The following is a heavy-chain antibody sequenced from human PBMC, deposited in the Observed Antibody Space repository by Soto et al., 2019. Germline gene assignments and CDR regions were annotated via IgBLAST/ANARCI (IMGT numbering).Heavy chain of an antibody. Sequence: PWGSLRLSCAASGFTVSSNYMSWVRQAPGKGMEWVSDIYGGGNTYYADSVKGRFNNSSDNSKNTLFIQVDSLRAEDTAVYYCARDRSHCINGVCYTGSDYWGRGTLVTVSS. CDR1: GFTVSSNY. J-gene: IGHJ4*02. D-gene: IGHD2-8*01. CDR2: IYGGGNT. CDR3: ARDRSHCINGVCYTGSDY. V-gene: IGHV3-53*01.